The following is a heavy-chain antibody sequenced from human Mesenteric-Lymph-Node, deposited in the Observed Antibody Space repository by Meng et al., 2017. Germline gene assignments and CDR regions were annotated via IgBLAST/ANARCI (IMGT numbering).Heavy chain of an antibody. V-gene: IGHV4-61*02. Sequence: SETLSLTCTVSGGSVRSGTSYWSWIRQPAGKGLEWIGRIYTSGSTNYNPSLKSRVTMSVDTSKNQFSLKLSSVTAADTAVYYCAISQYCSGGSCYGEYFQHWGQGTLVTVSS. CDR1: GGSVRSGTSY. CDR2: IYTSGST. J-gene: IGHJ1*01. CDR3: AISQYCSGGSCYGEYFQH. D-gene: IGHD2-15*01.